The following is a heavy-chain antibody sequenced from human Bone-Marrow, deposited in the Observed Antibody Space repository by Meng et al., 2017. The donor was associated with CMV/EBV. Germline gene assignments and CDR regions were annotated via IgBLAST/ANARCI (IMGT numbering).Heavy chain of an antibody. D-gene: IGHD6-19*01. Sequence: SGPTLVKPTQTLTLTCNFSGFSLSTSGMCVSWVRQPPGKALEWLALIDWDDDKYYSTSLKTRLTISKDTSKNQVVLTMTNMDPVDTATYYCTTQIAVAGTYYYYYGMDVWGQGPTVTGSS. CDR3: TTQIAVAGTYYYYYGMDV. CDR1: GFSLSTSGMC. CDR2: IDWDDDK. V-gene: IGHV2-70*20. J-gene: IGHJ6*02.